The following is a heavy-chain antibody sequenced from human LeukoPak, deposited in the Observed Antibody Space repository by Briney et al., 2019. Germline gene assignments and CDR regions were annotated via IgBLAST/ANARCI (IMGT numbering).Heavy chain of an antibody. D-gene: IGHD3/OR15-3a*01. J-gene: IGHJ6*03. V-gene: IGHV3-21*01. CDR2: ISSSSAYI. CDR1: EFAFSTYS. CDR3: ARDRGSYDFLRRKYYYYLDV. Sequence: PGGSLTLTCAASEFAFSTYSLSWVRQAPGEGLEWVSFISSSSAYIYYADSVKGRFTSARANTKNSLNLQMNSLRAEDTAVYYCARDRGSYDFLRRKYYYYLDVWGKGTTVTISS.